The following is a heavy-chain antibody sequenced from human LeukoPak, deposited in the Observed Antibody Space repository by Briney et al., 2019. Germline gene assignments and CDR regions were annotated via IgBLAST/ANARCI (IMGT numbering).Heavy chain of an antibody. CDR3: VKDSYDYSNP. J-gene: IGHJ5*02. Sequence: GGSLRLSCAASGFTFDVYAMHWVRQAPGKGLEWVSLISGDVVSKYYADSVKGRFTISRDNSKNSLHLQMNSLRTEDTALYYCVKDSYDYSNPWGQGTLVTVSS. CDR1: GFTFDVYA. D-gene: IGHD4-11*01. V-gene: IGHV3-43*02. CDR2: ISGDVVSK.